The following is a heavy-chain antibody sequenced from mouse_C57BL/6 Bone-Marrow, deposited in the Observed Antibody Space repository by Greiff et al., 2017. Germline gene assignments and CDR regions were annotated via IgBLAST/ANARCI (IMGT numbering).Heavy chain of an antibody. V-gene: IGHV5-12*01. CDR3: AKGLAY. Sequence: EVKLMESGGGLVQPGGSLKLSCAASGFTFSDYYMYWVRQTPEKRLEWVAYISNGGGSTDYPDTVKGRFTISRDNAKNTLYLQMSRLKSEDTAMYYCAKGLAYWGQGTLVTVSA. J-gene: IGHJ3*01. CDR2: ISNGGGST. CDR1: GFTFSDYY.